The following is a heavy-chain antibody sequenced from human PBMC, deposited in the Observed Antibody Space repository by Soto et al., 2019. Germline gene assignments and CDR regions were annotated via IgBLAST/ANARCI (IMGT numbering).Heavy chain of an antibody. J-gene: IGHJ3*02. V-gene: IGHV3-73*01. CDR2: IRDRTNGYAT. CDR3: TRLDAPGDCAFDI. Sequence: EVKLVESGGGLVQPGGSLRLSCAASGFSITGSAIHWVRQASGKGLEWVARIRDRTNGYATGYAASVQGRFTISRDDSENTAFLQMNSLNTEDTAVYYCTRLDAPGDCAFDIWGQGTMVTVSS. CDR1: GFSITGSA. D-gene: IGHD2-21*01.